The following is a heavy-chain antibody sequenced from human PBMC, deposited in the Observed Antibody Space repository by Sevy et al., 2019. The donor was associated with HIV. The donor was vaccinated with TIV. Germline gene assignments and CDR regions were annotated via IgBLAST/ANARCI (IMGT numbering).Heavy chain of an antibody. CDR1: GFTFSRND. CDR2: ISGGGETT. Sequence: GESLKISCAASGFTFSRNDMTWVRQAPGRGLEWVSAISGGGETTYYGDSAKGRFTISRDNSKNTLYLQMNNLRADDTAVYYCAKLVGWELFFGGFDPWGQGTLVTVSS. J-gene: IGHJ5*02. V-gene: IGHV3-23*01. D-gene: IGHD2-8*02. CDR3: AKLVGWELFFGGFDP.